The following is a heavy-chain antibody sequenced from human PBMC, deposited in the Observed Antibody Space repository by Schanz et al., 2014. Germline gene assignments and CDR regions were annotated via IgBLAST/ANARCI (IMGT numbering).Heavy chain of an antibody. CDR2: IKQDGSEK. Sequence: EVQLVESGGGLVQPGESLRLSCAASGFSFSNYWMSWVRQAPGKGLEWVANIKQDGSEKYYVDSVKGRFTISRDNAKKSLYLRMNSLRAEDTAVYYCAKAKSGAHGAFDIWGQGTMVTVSS. J-gene: IGHJ3*02. V-gene: IGHV3-7*02. CDR3: AKAKSGAHGAFDI. D-gene: IGHD3-10*01. CDR1: GFSFSNYW.